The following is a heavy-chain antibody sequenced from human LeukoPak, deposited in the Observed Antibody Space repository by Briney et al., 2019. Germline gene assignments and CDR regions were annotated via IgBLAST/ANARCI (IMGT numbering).Heavy chain of an antibody. CDR3: ARTDDYRYYYYYGMDV. Sequence: SETLSLTCIVSGGSISTSAYYWGWIRQPPGEGLQWIGSIYYSGNTYYNSSLKSRVTISVDTSTSQFSLKLSSVTAADTAVYYCARTDDYRYYYYYGMDVWGQGTTVTVSS. D-gene: IGHD4-11*01. CDR1: GGSISTSAYY. J-gene: IGHJ6*02. CDR2: IYYSGNT. V-gene: IGHV4-39*07.